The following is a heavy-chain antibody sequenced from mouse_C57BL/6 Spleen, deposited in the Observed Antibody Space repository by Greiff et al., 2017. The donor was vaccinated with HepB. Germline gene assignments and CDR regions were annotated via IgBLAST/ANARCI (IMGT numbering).Heavy chain of an antibody. CDR1: GYTFTSYW. CDR2: IDPNSGGT. CDR3: ATPPSPLYYGSSYEDYAMDY. D-gene: IGHD1-1*01. V-gene: IGHV1-72*01. J-gene: IGHJ4*01. Sequence: QVQLQQPGAELVKPGASVKLSCKASGYTFTSYWMHWVKQRPGRGLEWIGRIDPNSGGTKYNEKFKSKATLTVDKPSSTAYMQLSSLTSEDSAVYYCATPPSPLYYGSSYEDYAMDYWGQGTSVTVSS.